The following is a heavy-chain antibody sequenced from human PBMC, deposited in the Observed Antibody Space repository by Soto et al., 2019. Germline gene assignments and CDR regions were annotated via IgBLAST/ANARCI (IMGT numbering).Heavy chain of an antibody. Sequence: GGSLRLSCAASGFTFSDYYMSWIRQAPGKGLEWVSYISSSGSTIYYADSVKGRFTISRDNAKNSLYLQMNSLRAEDTAVYYCARATRSEAIAAAGTLAFDIWGQGTMVTVSS. J-gene: IGHJ3*02. D-gene: IGHD6-13*01. CDR2: ISSSGSTI. V-gene: IGHV3-11*01. CDR1: GFTFSDYY. CDR3: ARATRSEAIAAAGTLAFDI.